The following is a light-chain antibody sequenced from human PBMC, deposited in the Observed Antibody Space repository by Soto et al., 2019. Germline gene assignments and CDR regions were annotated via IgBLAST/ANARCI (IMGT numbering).Light chain of an antibody. J-gene: IGKJ4*02. CDR2: DAS. Sequence: DIQMTQSPSTLSASVGDRVSITCRASQNIDKWLAWYQQKPQKAPKLLIFDASTLESGVPSRFSGSGSGTEFTLTNSSLQPDDVETYYCQQYNNYQGTFGRGTKVEIX. CDR1: QNIDKW. CDR3: QQYNNYQGT. V-gene: IGKV1-5*01.